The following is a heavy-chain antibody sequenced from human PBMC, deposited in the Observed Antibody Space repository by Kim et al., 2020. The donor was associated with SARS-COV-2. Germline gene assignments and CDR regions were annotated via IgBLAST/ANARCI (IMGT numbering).Heavy chain of an antibody. CDR2: SRDKTNRYTT. J-gene: IGHJ1*01. Sequence: GGSLRLSCAASGFTFSDYYMDWVRQAPGKGLEWVGRSRDKTNRYTTEYAASVRGRFIISRDDSRNSLYLQMNSLKTEDTAVYYCTRGGSVSSKEYFQFWGQGTLAIVSS. CDR1: GFTFSDYY. D-gene: IGHD3-10*01. V-gene: IGHV3-72*01. CDR3: TRGGSVSSKEYFQF.